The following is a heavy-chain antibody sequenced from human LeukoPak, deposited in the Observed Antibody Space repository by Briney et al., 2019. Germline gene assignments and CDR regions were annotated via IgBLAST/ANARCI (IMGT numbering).Heavy chain of an antibody. Sequence: GGSLRLSCAASGFTFSDYYMSWIRQAPGKGLDWVSYISSSSSYTNYADSVKGRFTISRDNAKNSLYLQMNSLRAEDTAVYYCARVGVYCSGGSCSDDAFDIWGQGTMVTVSS. D-gene: IGHD2-15*01. CDR3: ARVGVYCSGGSCSDDAFDI. CDR1: GFTFSDYY. CDR2: ISSSSSYT. J-gene: IGHJ3*02. V-gene: IGHV3-11*06.